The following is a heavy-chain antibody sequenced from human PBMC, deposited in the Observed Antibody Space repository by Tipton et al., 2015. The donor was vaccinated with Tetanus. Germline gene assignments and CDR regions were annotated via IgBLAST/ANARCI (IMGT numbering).Heavy chain of an antibody. V-gene: IGHV3-48*01. J-gene: IGHJ4*02. CDR1: GFTFSMFS. D-gene: IGHD6-25*01. CDR3: TSGSALDY. Sequence: SLRLSCVASGFTFSMFSMNWVRQAPGKGLEWLSYISGTGSTIDYADSVKGRFTISRDNAKNSLYLQMNSLRAEDTAVYYCTSGSALDYWGQGTMVAVSS. CDR2: ISGTGSTI.